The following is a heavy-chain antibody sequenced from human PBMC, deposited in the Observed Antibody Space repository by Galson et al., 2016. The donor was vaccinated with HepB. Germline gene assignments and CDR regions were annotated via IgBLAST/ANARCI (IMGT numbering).Heavy chain of an antibody. J-gene: IGHJ4*02. CDR1: GFRFSSYG. Sequence: LRLSCAAAGFRFSSYGMSWVRQAPGKGLEWVSHISGSGVTYYADSVKGRFTISRDDSMNTLYLQMNGLRADDTAVYYCAKGKWSWNTCFDSWGQGALVIVSS. CDR2: ISGSGVT. D-gene: IGHD1/OR15-1a*01. CDR3: AKGKWSWNTCFDS. V-gene: IGHV3-23*01.